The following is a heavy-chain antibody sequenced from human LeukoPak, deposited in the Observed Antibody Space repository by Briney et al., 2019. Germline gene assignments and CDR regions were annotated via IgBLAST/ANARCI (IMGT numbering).Heavy chain of an antibody. CDR3: ARVVVINPFDDY. D-gene: IGHD3-22*01. J-gene: IGHJ4*02. V-gene: IGHV3-66*01. CDR2: IYSGGST. CDR1: GFTFSSYA. Sequence: GGSLRLSCAASGFTFSSYAMSWVRQAPGKGLEWVSVIYSGGSTYYADSVKGRFTISRDNSKNTLYLQMNSLRAEDTAVYYCARVVVINPFDDYWGQGTLVTVSS.